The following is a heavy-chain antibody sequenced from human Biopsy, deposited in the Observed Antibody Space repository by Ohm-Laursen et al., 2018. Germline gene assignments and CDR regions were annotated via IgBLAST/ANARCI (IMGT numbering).Heavy chain of an antibody. V-gene: IGHV4-38-2*01. CDR3: ARIVTNGGTGH. CDR2: VYRRGNT. J-gene: IGHJ4*02. D-gene: IGHD2-8*01. CDR1: GYSISSGFF. Sequence: GTLSLTCVVSGYSISSGFFWGWYRRPRGGGLEWIATVYRRGNTYYNPSLKSRVTISVDTSKNQFFLKMSSVSAADTAIYYCARIVTNGGTGHWGQGMLVTVSS.